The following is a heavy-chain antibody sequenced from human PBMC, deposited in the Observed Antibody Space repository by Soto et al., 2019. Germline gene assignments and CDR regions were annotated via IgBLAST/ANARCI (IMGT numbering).Heavy chain of an antibody. D-gene: IGHD3-22*01. CDR1: GGSVSSGSYY. CDR2: IYYSGST. CDR3: ARVRGYYDSSGYYYER. V-gene: IGHV4-61*01. J-gene: IGHJ4*02. Sequence: SETLSLTCTVSGGSVSSGSYYWSWIRQPPGKGLEWIGYIYYSGSTNYNPSLKSRVTISVDTSKNQFSLKLSSVTAADTAVYYCARVRGYYDSSGYYYERWGQGTLVTVSS.